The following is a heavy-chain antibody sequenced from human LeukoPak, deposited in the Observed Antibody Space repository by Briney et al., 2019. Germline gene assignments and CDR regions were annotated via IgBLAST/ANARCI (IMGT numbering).Heavy chain of an antibody. J-gene: IGHJ4*02. CDR3: VKDTARVPGDY. D-gene: IGHD5-18*01. V-gene: IGHV3-64D*06. Sequence: GGSLRLSCSVSGFTFSTFPMHWVRQAPGKGLEYVSGISSNGGSTYYADSVKGRFTISRDNSKNTLYLQMSSLRTEDTAVYYCVKDTARVPGDYWGRGTLVTVSS. CDR2: ISSNGGST. CDR1: GFTFSTFP.